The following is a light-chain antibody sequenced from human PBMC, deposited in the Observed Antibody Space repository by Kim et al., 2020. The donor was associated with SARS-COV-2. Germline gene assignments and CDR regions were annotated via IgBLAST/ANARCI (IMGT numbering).Light chain of an antibody. J-gene: IGKJ2*01. CDR3: QQYNSYTYT. Sequence: DIQMTQSPSTLSASVGDRVTITCRASQSISSRLAWYQQKPGKAPNLLIYDASSLESGVPSRFSGSGSGTEFTLSISSLQPDDFATYYCQQYNSYTYTFGQGTKLEI. CDR2: DAS. CDR1: QSISSR. V-gene: IGKV1-5*01.